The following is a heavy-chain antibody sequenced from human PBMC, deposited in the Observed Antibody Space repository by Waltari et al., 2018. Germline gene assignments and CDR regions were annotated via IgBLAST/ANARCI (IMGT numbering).Heavy chain of an antibody. CDR3: VRDLSTGGY. CDR1: GFTFSSYD. D-gene: IGHD7-27*01. Sequence: QVQLVESGGSVVQPGRPLRLSCAASGFTFSSYDMYWVRQPPGKGLEWVAIITYDGTNKYCADSVKGRCTISRDNSKNTLYLQMNSLRADDTAVYYCVRDLSTGGYWGQGTLVTVSS. V-gene: IGHV3-30-3*01. CDR2: ITYDGTNK. J-gene: IGHJ4*02.